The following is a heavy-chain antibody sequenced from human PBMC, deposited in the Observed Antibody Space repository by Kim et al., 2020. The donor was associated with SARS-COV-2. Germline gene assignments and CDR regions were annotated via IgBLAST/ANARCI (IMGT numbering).Heavy chain of an antibody. CDR3: ARDSVAGPYYFDY. CDR2: IIPIFGTA. D-gene: IGHD6-19*01. V-gene: IGHV1-69*13. J-gene: IGHJ4*02. CDR1: GGTFSSYA. Sequence: SVKVSCKASGGTFSSYAISWVRQAPGQGLEWMGGIIPIFGTANYAQKFQGRVTITADESTSTAYMELSSLRSEDTAAYYCARDSVAGPYYFDYWGQGTLVTVSS.